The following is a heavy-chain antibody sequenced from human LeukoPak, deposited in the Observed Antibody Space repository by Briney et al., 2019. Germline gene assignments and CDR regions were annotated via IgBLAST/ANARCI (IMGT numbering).Heavy chain of an antibody. D-gene: IGHD3-10*01. CDR2: IYYSGST. V-gene: IGHV4-39*07. Sequence: SETLSLTCTVSGGSISSSSYYWGWIRQPPGKGLEWIGSIYYSGSTYYNPSLKSRVTISVDTSKNQFSLKLSSVTAADTAVYYCARGVITMVRGVTPLYYFDYWGQGTLVTVSS. CDR1: GGSISSSSYY. CDR3: ARGVITMVRGVTPLYYFDY. J-gene: IGHJ4*02.